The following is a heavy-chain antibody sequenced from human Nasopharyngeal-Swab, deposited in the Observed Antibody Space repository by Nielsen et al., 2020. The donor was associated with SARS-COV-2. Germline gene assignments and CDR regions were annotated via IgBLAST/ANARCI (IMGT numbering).Heavy chain of an antibody. CDR2: FNSDGSST. Sequence: PGKALVRVSRFNSDGSSTSYADSVKGRFTISRDNAKNTLYLQMNSLRAEDTAVYYCARALHIYYYDSSGYFGDAFDVWGQGTMVTVSS. CDR3: ARALHIYYYDSSGYFGDAFDV. V-gene: IGHV3-74*01. D-gene: IGHD3-22*01. J-gene: IGHJ3*01.